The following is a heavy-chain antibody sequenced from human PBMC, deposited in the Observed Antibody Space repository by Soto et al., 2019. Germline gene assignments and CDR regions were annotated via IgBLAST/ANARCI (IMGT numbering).Heavy chain of an antibody. Sequence: GGSLRLSCAASGFTFSSYWMSWVRQAPGKGLEWVANIKQDGSEKYYVDSVKGRFTISRDNAKNSLYLQMNSLRAEDTAVYYCARVGSSGYDYARIDDWGQGTLVTVSS. CDR1: GFTFSSYW. CDR3: ARVGSSGYDYARIDD. V-gene: IGHV3-7*05. D-gene: IGHD5-12*01. J-gene: IGHJ4*02. CDR2: IKQDGSEK.